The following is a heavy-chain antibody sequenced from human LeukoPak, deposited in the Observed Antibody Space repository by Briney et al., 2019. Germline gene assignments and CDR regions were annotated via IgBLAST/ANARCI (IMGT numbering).Heavy chain of an antibody. J-gene: IGHJ4*02. CDR3: SKWKAIVLVPAARSPIDY. Sequence: GGSLRLSCAASGFTFSNYAMTWVRQAPGKGLEWVSAISGSGVTTYYADSVKGRFTISRDNSKHTLYLQMNSLRAEDTAVYYCSKWKAIVLVPAARSPIDYWGQGTLVTVSS. V-gene: IGHV3-23*01. CDR2: ISGSGVTT. CDR1: GFTFSNYA. D-gene: IGHD2-2*01.